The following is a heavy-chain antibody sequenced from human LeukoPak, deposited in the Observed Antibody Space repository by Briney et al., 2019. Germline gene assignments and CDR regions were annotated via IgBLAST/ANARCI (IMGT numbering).Heavy chain of an antibody. Sequence: PGGSLRLSCTTSGFSFGDYALSWVRQAPGKGLEWVANIKQDGSEKYYVDSVKGRFTISRDNAKNSLYLQMNSLRAEDTAVYYCARRDSSSSRPFDYWGQGTLVTVSS. V-gene: IGHV3-7*01. D-gene: IGHD6-6*01. CDR3: ARRDSSSSRPFDY. J-gene: IGHJ4*02. CDR2: IKQDGSEK. CDR1: GFSFGDYA.